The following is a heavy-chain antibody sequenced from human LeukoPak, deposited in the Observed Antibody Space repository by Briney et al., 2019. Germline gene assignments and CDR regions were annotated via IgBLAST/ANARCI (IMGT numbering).Heavy chain of an antibody. CDR2: ISGSGGST. J-gene: IGHJ4*02. CDR3: AAPYYYDSSGYYYTYYFDY. V-gene: IGHV3-23*01. Sequence: GGSLRLSCAASGFTFSSYAMSWVRQAPGKGLEWVSAISGSGGSTYYADSVKGRFTISRDNSKNTLYLQMNSLRAEDTAVYYCAAPYYYDSSGYYYTYYFDYWGQGTLVTVSS. CDR1: GFTFSSYA. D-gene: IGHD3-22*01.